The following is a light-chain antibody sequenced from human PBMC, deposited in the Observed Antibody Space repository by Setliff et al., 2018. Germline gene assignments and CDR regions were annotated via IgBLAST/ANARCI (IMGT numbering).Light chain of an antibody. J-gene: IGLJ1*01. V-gene: IGLV3-21*03. Sequence: YELTQPPSESVAPGKTARITCGGHNIGDKSVHWYQQKPGQAPVLVVYDDSDRPSGIPGRLSGSNSGNTATLTISRVKAGDEADYYCQVWDPASDHRVFGTGTKVTVL. CDR1: NIGDKS. CDR2: DDS. CDR3: QVWDPASDHRV.